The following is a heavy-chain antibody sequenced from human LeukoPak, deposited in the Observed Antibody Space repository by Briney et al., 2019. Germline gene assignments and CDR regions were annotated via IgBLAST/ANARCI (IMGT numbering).Heavy chain of an antibody. CDR3: ARDRSRTTVTTRNDGDY. V-gene: IGHV3-11*01. CDR2: ISGSGSTI. J-gene: IGHJ4*02. Sequence: GGSLRLSCAASGFTFSDYYMSWIRQAPGKGLEWVSYISGSGSTIYYADSVKGRFTISRDNAKNSLYLQMNSLRAEDTAVYYCARDRSRTTVTTRNDGDYWGQGTLVTVSS. CDR1: GFTFSDYY. D-gene: IGHD4-17*01.